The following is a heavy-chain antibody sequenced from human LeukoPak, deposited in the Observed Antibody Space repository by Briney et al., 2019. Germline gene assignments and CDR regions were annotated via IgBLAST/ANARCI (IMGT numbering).Heavy chain of an antibody. CDR2: ISGSGGST. V-gene: IGHV3-23*01. D-gene: IGHD3-22*01. CDR1: GFTFSSYA. Sequence: GGSLRLSCAASGFTFSSYAMSWVRQAPGKGLEWVSAISGSGGSTYYADSVKGRFTISRDNSKNTLYLQMNNLRAEDTAVYYCANPYYYDATPFDYWGQGTLVTVSS. J-gene: IGHJ4*02. CDR3: ANPYYYDATPFDY.